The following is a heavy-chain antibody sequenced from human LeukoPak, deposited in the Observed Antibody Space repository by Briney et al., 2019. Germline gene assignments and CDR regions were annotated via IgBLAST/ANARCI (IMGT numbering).Heavy chain of an antibody. Sequence: GGSLSLSCAASEFTFDDYGMSCVRQAPGKGLECVSGIYWNGGGTGYGVSVKGRFPIPRDNGKNSLYLQMNSLRAEHTALYFCARDGTSSRWYPFDYWGQGTLVTVSS. CDR1: EFTFDDYG. V-gene: IGHV3-20*04. J-gene: IGHJ4*02. D-gene: IGHD6-19*01. CDR2: IYWNGGGT. CDR3: ARDGTSSRWYPFDY.